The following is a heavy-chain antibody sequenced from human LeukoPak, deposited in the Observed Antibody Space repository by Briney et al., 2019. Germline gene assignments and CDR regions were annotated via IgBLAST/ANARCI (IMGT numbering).Heavy chain of an antibody. CDR1: GYTFTSYD. CDR2: MNPNSGNT. D-gene: IGHD6-19*01. Sequence: ASVKVSCKASGYTFTSYDINWVRQATGQGLEWMGWMNPNSGNTGYAQKFQGRVTITRNTSISTAYMELGGLRSEDTAVYYCARVGSSGWYESGAFDIWGQGTMVTVSS. V-gene: IGHV1-8*03. CDR3: ARVGSSGWYESGAFDI. J-gene: IGHJ3*02.